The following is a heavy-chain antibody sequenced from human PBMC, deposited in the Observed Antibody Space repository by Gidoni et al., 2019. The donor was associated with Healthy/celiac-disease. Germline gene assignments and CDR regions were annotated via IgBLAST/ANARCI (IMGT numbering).Heavy chain of an antibody. D-gene: IGHD1-26*01. V-gene: IGHV2-5*02. J-gene: IGHJ4*02. CDR1: GSPLSTSGVG. CDR2: IYGDDDK. CDR3: AHLPVVGSYDY. Sequence: QITLKESGPKLVKPTQNLMLTCTFTGSPLSTSGVGLGWIRQPPGKPLEWLALIYGDDDKRYSPSLKSRLTITNDTSKNQVVLTMTNMDPVDTATYYCAHLPVVGSYDYWGQGTLVTVSS.